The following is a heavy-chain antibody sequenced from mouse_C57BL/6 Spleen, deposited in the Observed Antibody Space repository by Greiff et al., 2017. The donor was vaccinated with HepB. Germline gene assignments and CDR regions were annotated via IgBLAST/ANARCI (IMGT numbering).Heavy chain of an antibody. Sequence: QIQLQQPGAELVKPGASVKLSCKASGYTFTSYWMHWVKQRPGQGLEWIGMIHPNSGSTNYNEKFKSKATLTVDKSSSTAYMQLSSLTSEDSAVYYCAADDYFAWFAYWGQGTLVTVSA. J-gene: IGHJ3*01. D-gene: IGHD2-4*01. CDR1: GYTFTSYW. CDR3: AADDYFAWFAY. V-gene: IGHV1-64*01. CDR2: IHPNSGST.